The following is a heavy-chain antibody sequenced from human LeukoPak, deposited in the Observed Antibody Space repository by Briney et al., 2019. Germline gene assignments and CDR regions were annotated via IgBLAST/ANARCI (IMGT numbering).Heavy chain of an antibody. J-gene: IGHJ4*02. CDR3: ARVVRCSSTSCYRPGVLDY. D-gene: IGHD2-2*01. CDR2: IYYSGST. Sequence: PSETLSLTCTVSGGSISSGGYYWGWIRQHPGKGLEWIGYIYYSGSTYYNPSLKSRVTISVDTSKNQFSLKLSSVTAADTAVYYCARVVRCSSTSCYRPGVLDYWGQGTLVTVSS. CDR1: GGSISSGGYY. V-gene: IGHV4-31*03.